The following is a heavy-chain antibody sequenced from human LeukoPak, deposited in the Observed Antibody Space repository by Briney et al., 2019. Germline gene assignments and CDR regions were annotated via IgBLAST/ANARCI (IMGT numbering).Heavy chain of an antibody. CDR2: IIPIFGTA. Sequence: GASVKVSCKASEGTFSSYAISWVRQAPGQGLEWMGGIIPIFGTANYAQKFQGRVTITADESTSTAYMELSSLRSEDTAVYYCARGDYYDSSGYSDYWGQGTLVTVSS. CDR3: ARGDYYDSSGYSDY. J-gene: IGHJ4*02. D-gene: IGHD3-22*01. CDR1: EGTFSSYA. V-gene: IGHV1-69*13.